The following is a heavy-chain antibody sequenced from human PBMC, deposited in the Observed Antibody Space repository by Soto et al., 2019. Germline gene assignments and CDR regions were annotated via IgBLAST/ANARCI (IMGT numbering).Heavy chain of an antibody. CDR2: IIPIFTTP. Sequence: QVQLVQSGAEVKKPGSSVTVSCKASGGTFGNSAISWVRQAPGQGLEWMGGIIPIFTTPDYAQKFQGRVTITADESTSTSYMELTRLRSEDTAVYYCAREKDRLQLGGNYYYGMDVWGQGTTVTVSS. V-gene: IGHV1-69*12. CDR3: AREKDRLQLGGNYYYGMDV. CDR1: GGTFGNSA. J-gene: IGHJ6*02. D-gene: IGHD5-12*01.